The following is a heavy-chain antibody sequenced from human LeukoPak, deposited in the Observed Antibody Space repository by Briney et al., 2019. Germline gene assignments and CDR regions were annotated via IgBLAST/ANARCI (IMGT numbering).Heavy chain of an antibody. J-gene: IGHJ4*02. CDR3: RTAKFDN. Sequence: GGSLSLSWAASGFPLSSYSINWVRQAPGKGLEWVSYINIDSNTVNYADSVKGRFTISRDNAKNSLYLQMNSLRAEDTSVYYGRTAKFDNWGQGTLVTVSS. V-gene: IGHV3-48*01. CDR1: GFPLSSYS. CDR2: INIDSNTV.